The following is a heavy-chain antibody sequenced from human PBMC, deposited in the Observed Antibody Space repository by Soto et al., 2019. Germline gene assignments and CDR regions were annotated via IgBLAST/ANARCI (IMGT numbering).Heavy chain of an antibody. CDR3: ARETDCSSTSCYRGYYYYGMDV. V-gene: IGHV3-7*01. Sequence: GGSLRLSCAASGFTFSSYWMSWVRQAPGKGLEWVANIKQDGSEKYYVDSVKGRFTISRDNAKNSLYLQMNSLRAEDTAVYYCARETDCSSTSCYRGYYYYGMDVWGQGTTVTVS. CDR2: IKQDGSEK. CDR1: GFTFSSYW. J-gene: IGHJ6*02. D-gene: IGHD2-2*02.